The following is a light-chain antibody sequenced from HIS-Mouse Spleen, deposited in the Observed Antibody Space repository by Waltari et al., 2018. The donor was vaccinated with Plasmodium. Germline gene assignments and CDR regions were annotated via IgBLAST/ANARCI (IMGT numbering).Light chain of an antibody. CDR2: DVS. CDR1: SSDVGGYNY. J-gene: IGLJ2*01. CDR3: SSYTSSSTLV. Sequence: LTQPASVSGSPGQSITISCTGTSSDVGGYNYVYWYQQHPGKAPKLMIYDVSNRPSGVSNRFSGSKSGNTASLTISGLQAEDEADYYCSSYTSSSTLVFGGGTKLTVL. V-gene: IGLV2-14*03.